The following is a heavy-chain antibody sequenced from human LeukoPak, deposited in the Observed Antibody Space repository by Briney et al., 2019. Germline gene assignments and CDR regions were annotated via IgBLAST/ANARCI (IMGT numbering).Heavy chain of an antibody. CDR1: GFTFSNYG. CDR2: ITDTGNT. J-gene: IGHJ4*02. CDR3: ANWYYYENGAYWC. D-gene: IGHD3-22*01. Sequence: GGSLRLSCAASGFTFSNYGMSWVRQAQGKGLEWVSAITDTGNTFYADSVKGRFTISRDNSRNTLYLQMNSRRAEDTAVYYCANWYYYENGAYWCWGQGTLVTVSS. V-gene: IGHV3-23*01.